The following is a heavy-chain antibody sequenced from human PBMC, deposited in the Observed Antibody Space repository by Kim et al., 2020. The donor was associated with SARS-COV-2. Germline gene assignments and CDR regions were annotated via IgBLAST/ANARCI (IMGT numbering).Heavy chain of an antibody. J-gene: IGHJ4*02. CDR3: ARDESLDVPEIRGFDH. D-gene: IGHD2-2*01. Sequence: SVRGRFTISRDNAKKTLYVQMNSLRVEDTAVYYCARDESLDVPEIRGFDHWGQGTLVTVSS. V-gene: IGHV3-74*01.